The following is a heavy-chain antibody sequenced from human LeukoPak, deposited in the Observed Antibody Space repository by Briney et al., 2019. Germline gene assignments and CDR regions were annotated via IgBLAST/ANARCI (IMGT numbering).Heavy chain of an antibody. J-gene: IGHJ4*02. V-gene: IGHV4-61*02. D-gene: IGHD5-18*01. CDR2: IHSTGRV. Sequence: PSETLSLTCTVSGVSITSGTYYWTWIRQPAGKGLEWIGRIHSTGRVNYNPSLKSRVTMLLDTSKNHISLKLTSVTAADTAIYFCARASETAMVTLWGQGTLVTVSS. CDR3: ARASETAMVTL. CDR1: GVSITSGTYY.